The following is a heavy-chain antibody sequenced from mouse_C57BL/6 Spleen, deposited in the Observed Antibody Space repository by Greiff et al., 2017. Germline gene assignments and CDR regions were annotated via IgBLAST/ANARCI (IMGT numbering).Heavy chain of an antibody. V-gene: IGHV1-4*01. CDR2: INPSSGYT. Sequence: QVHVKQSGAELARPGASVKMSCKASGYTFTSYTMHWVKQRPGQGLEWIGYINPSSGYTKYNQKFKDKATLTADKSSSTAYMQLSSLTSEDSAVYYCARYFTTVVARYFDVWGTGTTVTVSS. D-gene: IGHD1-1*01. J-gene: IGHJ1*03. CDR1: GYTFTSYT. CDR3: ARYFTTVVARYFDV.